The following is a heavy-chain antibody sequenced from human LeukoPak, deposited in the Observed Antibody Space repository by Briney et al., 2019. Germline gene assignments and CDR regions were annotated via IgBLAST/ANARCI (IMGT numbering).Heavy chain of an antibody. CDR1: GGSISSGDYY. Sequence: SETLSLTCTVTGGSISSGDYYWSWLRQPPGKGLEWIASIYSGGMTFYSPSLKSRLTISADTSRNHFSLRLSSVTAADTALYFCARHFDRPTAYFDSWGQGSLVTVSS. CDR2: IYSGGMT. J-gene: IGHJ4*02. CDR3: ARHFDRPTAYFDS. V-gene: IGHV4-39*01.